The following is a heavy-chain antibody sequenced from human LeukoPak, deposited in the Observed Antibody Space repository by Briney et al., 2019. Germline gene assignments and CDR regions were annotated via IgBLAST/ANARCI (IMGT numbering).Heavy chain of an antibody. D-gene: IGHD3-9*01. CDR1: GGTFSSYA. CDR3: ASSHTYDILTEYYFDY. CDR2: IIPIFGTA. Sequence: ASVKLSCKASGGTFSSYAISWVRQAPGQGLEWMGGIIPIFGTANYAQKFQGRVTITADESTSTAYMELSSLRSEDTAVYYCASSHTYDILTEYYFDYWGQGTLVTVSS. V-gene: IGHV1-69*13. J-gene: IGHJ4*02.